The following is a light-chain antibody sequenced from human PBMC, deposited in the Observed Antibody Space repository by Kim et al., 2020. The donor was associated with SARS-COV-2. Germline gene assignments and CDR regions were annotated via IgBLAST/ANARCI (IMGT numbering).Light chain of an antibody. CDR1: SLRSYY. V-gene: IGLV3-19*01. CDR3: NSRDRRGNHYV. CDR2: GKN. J-gene: IGLJ1*01. Sequence: SSELTQDPAVSVALGQTVRITCQGDSLRSYYASWYQQKPGQAPVLVIYGKNNRPSGIPDRFSGSSSGKKASLTITGAQAEDEADYYHNSRDRRGNHYVFG.